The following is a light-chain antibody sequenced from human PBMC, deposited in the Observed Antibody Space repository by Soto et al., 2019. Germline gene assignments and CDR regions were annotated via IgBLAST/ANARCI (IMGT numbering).Light chain of an antibody. CDR2: DAS. CDR3: QQYYNLPIT. CDR1: QSISSW. J-gene: IGKJ5*01. Sequence: DIQMTQSPSTLSASVGDRVTITCRASQSISSWLAWYQQKPGKAPKLLIYDASNLETGVPSRFSGSGSGTDFTVTISSLQPEDFATYSCQQYYNLPITFGQGTRLEI. V-gene: IGKV1-5*01.